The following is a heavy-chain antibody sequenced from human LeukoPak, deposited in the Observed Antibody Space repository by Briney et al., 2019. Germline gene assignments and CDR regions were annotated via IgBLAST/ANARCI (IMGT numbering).Heavy chain of an antibody. J-gene: IGHJ4*02. CDR1: RYTFISYD. CDR3: AKRGSSYGDFDY. Sequence: ASVKVSYKASRYTFISYDINWVRQATGQGLEWMGWMNPNSGNTGYAQKFQGRVTITRNTSISTAYMELSSLRSEDTAVYYCAKRGSSYGDFDYWGQGALVTVSS. D-gene: IGHD5-18*01. V-gene: IGHV1-8*03. CDR2: MNPNSGNT.